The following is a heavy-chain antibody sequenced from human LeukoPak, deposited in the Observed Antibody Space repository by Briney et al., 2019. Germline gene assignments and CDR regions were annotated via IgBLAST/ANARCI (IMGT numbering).Heavy chain of an antibody. CDR1: GFTFSSYG. D-gene: IGHD5-18*01. J-gene: IGHJ4*02. CDR3: AKRVGYSYGRDDY. V-gene: IGHV3-33*06. Sequence: GRSLRLSCAASGFTFSSYGMHWVRQAPGKGLEWVAVIWYDGSNKYYADSVKGRFTISRDNSKNTLYLQMNSLRAEDTAVYYCAKRVGYSYGRDDYWGQGTLVTVSS. CDR2: IWYDGSNK.